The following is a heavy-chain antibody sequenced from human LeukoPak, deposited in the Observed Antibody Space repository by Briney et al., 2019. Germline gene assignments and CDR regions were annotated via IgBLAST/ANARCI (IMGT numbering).Heavy chain of an antibody. D-gene: IGHD6-13*01. CDR2: IKQDGSEK. V-gene: IGHV3-7*01. CDR1: GFTFSDSA. Sequence: GGSLRLSCAASGFTFSDSAMHWVRQAPGKGLEWVANIKQDGSEKYYVDSVKGRFAISRDNAKNSLYLQMNSLRAEDTAVYYCARQGYSSSWFYYFDYWGQGTLVTVSS. CDR3: ARQGYSSSWFYYFDY. J-gene: IGHJ4*02.